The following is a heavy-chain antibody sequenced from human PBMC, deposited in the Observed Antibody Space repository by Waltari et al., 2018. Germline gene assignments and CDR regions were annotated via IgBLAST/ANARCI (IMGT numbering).Heavy chain of an antibody. V-gene: IGHV3-7*03. CDR3: AKSTGSYYEVFDY. CDR1: GFPFTEEG. Sequence: EVHIVESGGGLVQPGGSLRLSCAASGFPFTEEGMSWVRQAPGEGPEWVANIHKYGSEKNYVDYVKGRFTISRDNAKDSVYLQMNSLRFDDTAEYYCAKSTGSYYEVFDYWGRGTLVTVSS. D-gene: IGHD1-26*01. CDR2: IHKYGSEK. J-gene: IGHJ4*02.